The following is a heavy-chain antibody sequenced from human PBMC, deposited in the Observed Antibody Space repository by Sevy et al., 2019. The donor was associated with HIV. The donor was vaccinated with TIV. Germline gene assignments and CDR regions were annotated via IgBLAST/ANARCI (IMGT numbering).Heavy chain of an antibody. V-gene: IGHV3-23*01. CDR2: ISGSGTRT. CDR3: AKGGGGHYDPDEIAYYFYYYNMDV. Sequence: GGSLRLSCAVSGFSFDSYGMTWVRQAPGKGLEWVSAISGSGTRTYYADSVKGRFIISRDNSKNTLDLQMNSLRAEDHAIYYCAKGGGGHYDPDEIAYYFYYYNMDVWGKGTTVTVSS. J-gene: IGHJ6*03. CDR1: GFSFDSYG. D-gene: IGHD3-22*01.